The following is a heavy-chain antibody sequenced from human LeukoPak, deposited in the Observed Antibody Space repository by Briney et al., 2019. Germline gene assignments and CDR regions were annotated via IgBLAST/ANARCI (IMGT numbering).Heavy chain of an antibody. D-gene: IGHD1-1*01. Sequence: PGGSLRLSCAASGFTFSSYWMSRVRQAPGKGLEWVANIKQDGSEKYYVDSVKGRFTISRDNAKNSLYLQMNSLRAEDTAVYYCARVQLERVPDYWGQGTLVTVSS. V-gene: IGHV3-7*01. CDR3: ARVQLERVPDY. J-gene: IGHJ4*02. CDR2: IKQDGSEK. CDR1: GFTFSSYW.